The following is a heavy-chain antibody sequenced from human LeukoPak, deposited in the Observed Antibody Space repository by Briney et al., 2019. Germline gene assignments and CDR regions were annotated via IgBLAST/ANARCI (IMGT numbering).Heavy chain of an antibody. CDR2: ISSDGSST. V-gene: IGHV3-74*01. CDR1: GFTFSSYR. D-gene: IGHD3-10*01. J-gene: IGHJ5*02. Sequence: PGGSLRLSCAASGFTFSSYRMHWVRQAPGKGLVWVSRISSDGSSTDYADSVKGRFTISRDNAKNTLYLQMNSLRAEDTAVYYCAKAPRITMVRGVTHWFDPWGQGTLVTVSS. CDR3: AKAPRITMVRGVTHWFDP.